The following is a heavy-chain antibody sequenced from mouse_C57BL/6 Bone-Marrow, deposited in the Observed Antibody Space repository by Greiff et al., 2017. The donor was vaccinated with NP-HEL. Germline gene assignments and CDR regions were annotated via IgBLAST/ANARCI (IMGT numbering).Heavy chain of an antibody. CDR1: GYTFTSYG. D-gene: IGHD1-1*01. V-gene: IGHV1-81*01. CDR3: ARGGSYYYGSSYGY. Sequence: VKLQQSGAELARPGASVKLSCKASGYTFTSYGISWVKQRTGQGLEWIGEIYPRSGNTYYNEKFKGKATLTADKSSSTAYMELRSLTSEDSAVYFCARGGSYYYGSSYGYWGQGTTLTVSS. CDR2: IYPRSGNT. J-gene: IGHJ2*01.